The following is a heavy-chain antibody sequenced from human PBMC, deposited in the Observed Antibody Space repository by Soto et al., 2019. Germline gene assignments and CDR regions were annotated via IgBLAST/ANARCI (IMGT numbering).Heavy chain of an antibody. D-gene: IGHD5-12*01. CDR2: ISGSGDNT. Sequence: EVQLVESGGGLVKPGGSLRLSCAASGFSFDEYAMTWVRRAAGKGLEWVSAISGSGDNTYYADSVKGRFTISRDNSKNTLYLHLNSLRAEDTAVYYCAKGYYSGYDLAYFDYWGQGTLVTVSS. CDR3: AKGYYSGYDLAYFDY. CDR1: GFSFDEYA. J-gene: IGHJ4*02. V-gene: IGHV3-23*04.